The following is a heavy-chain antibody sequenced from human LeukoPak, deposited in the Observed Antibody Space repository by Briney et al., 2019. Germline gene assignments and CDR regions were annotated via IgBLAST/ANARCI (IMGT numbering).Heavy chain of an antibody. CDR1: GFTLSSYS. Sequence: PGGSLRLSCAASGFTLSSYSMNWVRQAPGKGLEWVSSISRSSAYIYYADSVKGRFTISRDNAKNSLYLQMNSLRAEDTAVYYCAKDLHDNIAVAGFDYWGQGTLVTVSS. CDR2: ISRSSAYI. CDR3: AKDLHDNIAVAGFDY. D-gene: IGHD6-19*01. J-gene: IGHJ4*02. V-gene: IGHV3-21*01.